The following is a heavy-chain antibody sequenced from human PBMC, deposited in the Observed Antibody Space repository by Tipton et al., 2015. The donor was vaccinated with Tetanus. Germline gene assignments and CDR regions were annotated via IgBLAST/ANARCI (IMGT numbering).Heavy chain of an antibody. Sequence: LRLSCAAFRFTFSHYSMTWVRQAPGKGLEWIGYIYYSGCTNYNPSLKSRVTISVDTSKNQFSLKLSSVTAADTAVYYCARDPSGGVRYFDYWGQGTLVTVSS. J-gene: IGHJ4*02. D-gene: IGHD2-8*01. CDR1: RFTFSHYS. CDR3: ARDPSGGVRYFDY. CDR2: IYYSGCT. V-gene: IGHV4-59*01.